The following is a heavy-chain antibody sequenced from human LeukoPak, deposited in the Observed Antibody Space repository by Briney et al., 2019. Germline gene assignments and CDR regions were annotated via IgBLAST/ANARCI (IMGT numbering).Heavy chain of an antibody. V-gene: IGHV1-2*02. J-gene: IGHJ6*02. Sequence: ASVKVSCKASGYTFTGYHMHWVRQAPGQGLEWMGWINPNSGGTNYAQKFQGRVTMTRDTSISTAYMELSRLRSDDTAVYYCARDLQMWTADYYYGMDVWGQGTTVTVSS. CDR2: INPNSGGT. D-gene: IGHD2-21*01. CDR3: ARDLQMWTADYYYGMDV. CDR1: GYTFTGYH.